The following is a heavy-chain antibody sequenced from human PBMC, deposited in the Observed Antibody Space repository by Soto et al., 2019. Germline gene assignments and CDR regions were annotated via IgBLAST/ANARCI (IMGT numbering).Heavy chain of an antibody. J-gene: IGHJ4*02. Sequence: PGGSLRLSCAASGFTFSSYEMNWVRQAPGEGLEWVSYISSSGSTIYYADSVKGRSTISRDNAKNSLYLQMNSLRAEDTAVYYCARLDGYSHFDYWGQGTLVTVSS. CDR1: GFTFSSYE. CDR3: ARLDGYSHFDY. D-gene: IGHD5-18*01. V-gene: IGHV3-48*03. CDR2: ISSSGSTI.